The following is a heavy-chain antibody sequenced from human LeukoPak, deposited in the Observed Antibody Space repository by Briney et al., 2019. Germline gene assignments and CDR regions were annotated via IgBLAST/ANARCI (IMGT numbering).Heavy chain of an antibody. CDR2: IYHSGST. V-gene: IGHV4-30-2*01. CDR1: GGSISSGGYS. Sequence: SETLSLTCAVSGGSISSGGYSWSWIRQPPGKGLEWIGYIYHSGSTYYNPSLKSRVTISVDRSKNQFSLKLSSVTAADTAVYHCARVLLATDYYYGMDVWGQGTTVTVSS. D-gene: IGHD2-21*02. J-gene: IGHJ6*02. CDR3: ARVLLATDYYYGMDV.